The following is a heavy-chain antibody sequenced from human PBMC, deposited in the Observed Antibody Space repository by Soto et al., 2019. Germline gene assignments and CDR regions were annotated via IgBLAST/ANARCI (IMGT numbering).Heavy chain of an antibody. V-gene: IGHV1-18*01. J-gene: IGHJ4*02. CDR3: ARGRYGDY. Sequence: QVHLLQSGAEVKKPVASVKVSCKGSGYGFTTYGITWVRQAPGQGLEGMAWISAQNGNTNYAQKFQGRVTVTRDTSTSTAYMELRSLRSDDTAVYYCARGRYGDYWGQGALVTVYS. D-gene: IGHD4-17*01. CDR2: ISAQNGNT. CDR1: GYGFTTYG.